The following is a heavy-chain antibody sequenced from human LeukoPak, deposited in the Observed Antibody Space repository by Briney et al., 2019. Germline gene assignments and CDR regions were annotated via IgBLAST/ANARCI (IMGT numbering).Heavy chain of an antibody. CDR3: ARVTMIKRGAFDI. CDR1: GYTFTSYD. Sequence: GASVKVSCKASGYTFTSYDINWVRQATGQGLEGMGWMNPNSGNTGYAQKFQGRVTITRNTSISTAYMELSSLRSEDTAVYYCARVTMIKRGAFDIWGQGTMVTVSS. V-gene: IGHV1-8*03. CDR2: MNPNSGNT. J-gene: IGHJ3*02. D-gene: IGHD3-22*01.